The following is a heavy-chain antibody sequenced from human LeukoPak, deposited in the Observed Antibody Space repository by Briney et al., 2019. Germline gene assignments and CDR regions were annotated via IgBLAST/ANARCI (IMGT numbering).Heavy chain of an antibody. Sequence: GASVKVSCKASGGTFSSYAISWARQAPGQGLEWMGGIIPIFGTANYAQKFQGRVTITTDESTSTAYMELSSLRSEDTAVYYCSSSPLPGVVPAPDGVDYWGQGTLVTVSS. J-gene: IGHJ4*02. CDR3: SSSPLPGVVPAPDGVDY. CDR2: IIPIFGTA. V-gene: IGHV1-69*05. CDR1: GGTFSSYA. D-gene: IGHD2-2*01.